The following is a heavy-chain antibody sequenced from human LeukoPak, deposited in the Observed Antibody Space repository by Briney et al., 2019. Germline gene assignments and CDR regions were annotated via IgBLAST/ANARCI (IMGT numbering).Heavy chain of an antibody. CDR2: VDGGGGGT. Sequence: GGSLRLSCAASGFTLSSYAMTWVRQAPGRGLEWVSSVDGGGGGTYYADSVKGRFTISRDNSRDTLYLQMNGLRAEDTAVYFCAKQSAGSAAWYSLHYDFWGQGTLVTVSS. J-gene: IGHJ4*02. CDR3: AKQSAGSAAWYSLHYDF. D-gene: IGHD6-13*01. V-gene: IGHV3-23*01. CDR1: GFTLSSYA.